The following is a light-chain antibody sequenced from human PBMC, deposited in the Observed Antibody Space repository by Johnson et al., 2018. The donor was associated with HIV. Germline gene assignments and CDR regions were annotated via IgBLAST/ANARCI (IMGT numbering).Light chain of an antibody. CDR3: GTWDSSLSAYV. CDR1: SSNIGDNY. CDR2: DNN. V-gene: IGLV1-51*01. Sequence: HSVLTQPPSVSAAPGQKVTISCSGSSSNIGDNYVSWYQQLPGTAPKLLIYDNNKRPSGIPDRFSGSKSGTSATLGIPGLQPGDEADYYCGTWDSSLSAYVFGTGTKVTV. J-gene: IGLJ1*01.